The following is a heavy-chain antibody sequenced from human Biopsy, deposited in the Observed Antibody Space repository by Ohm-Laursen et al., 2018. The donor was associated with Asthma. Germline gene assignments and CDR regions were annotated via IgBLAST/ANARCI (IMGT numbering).Heavy chain of an antibody. CDR2: ISYDGRNT. D-gene: IGHD2-21*02. Sequence: SLRLSCTADGFTFDNYTMHWVRQAPGKGLEWVTIISYDGRNTYYADSVEGRFTISRDNSKNTLFLQMSSLRPEDTAVYYCARGGLHYYEYYGMDVWGQGTTVTVSS. J-gene: IGHJ6*02. CDR3: ARGGLHYYEYYGMDV. CDR1: GFTFDNYT. V-gene: IGHV3-30*04.